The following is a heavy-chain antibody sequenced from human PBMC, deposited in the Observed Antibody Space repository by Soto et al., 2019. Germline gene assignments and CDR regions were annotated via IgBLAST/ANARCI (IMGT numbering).Heavy chain of an antibody. V-gene: IGHV4-59*01. Sequence: SETLSLTCTVSGGSISSYYWSWIRQPPGKGLEWIGYIYYSGSTNYNPSLKSRVTISVDTSKNQFSLKSSSVTAADTAIYYCARGYSSSLRYAFDIWGQGTMVTVSS. CDR3: ARGYSSSLRYAFDI. CDR2: IYYSGST. D-gene: IGHD6-13*01. CDR1: GGSISSYY. J-gene: IGHJ3*02.